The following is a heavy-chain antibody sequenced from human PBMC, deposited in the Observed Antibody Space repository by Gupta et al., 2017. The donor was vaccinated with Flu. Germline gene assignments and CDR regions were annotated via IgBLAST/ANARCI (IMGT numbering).Heavy chain of an antibody. V-gene: IGHV4-39*01. CDR3: ARRRPDGRGYYFPDY. D-gene: IGHD3-22*01. CDR1: GFSISSHDYY. J-gene: IGHJ4*02. Sequence: QLQLQESGPGPVKPSETLSLTCIVSGFSISSHDYYWGWARQPPGKGLEWIGSIYYSGATYYSPSLQSRVTISLDTSKNQFSLKLTSVTAADTAVYYCARRRPDGRGYYFPDYWGQGTLVTVSS. CDR2: IYYSGAT.